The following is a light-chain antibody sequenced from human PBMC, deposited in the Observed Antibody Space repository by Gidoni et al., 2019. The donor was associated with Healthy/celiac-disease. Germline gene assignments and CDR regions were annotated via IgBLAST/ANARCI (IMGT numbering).Light chain of an antibody. V-gene: IGKV1-9*01. CDR1: QGISSY. Sequence: IQLTQSPSFLSASVGDRVTINCRASQGISSYLAWYQQKPGKAPKLLIYAASTLQSGVPSRFSGSGSGTEFTLTISSLQPEDFATYYCQQLNSYPHTFXQXTKLEIK. J-gene: IGKJ2*01. CDR2: AAS. CDR3: QQLNSYPHT.